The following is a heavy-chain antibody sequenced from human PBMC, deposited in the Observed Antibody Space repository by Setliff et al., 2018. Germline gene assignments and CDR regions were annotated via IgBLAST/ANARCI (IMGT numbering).Heavy chain of an antibody. CDR2: VYPGDSAT. Sequence: GESLKISCKGSGYRFTTYWIAWVRQKPGKGLEWMGIVYPGDSATQYSPSFQGQVTFSSDKSITTAYLHLSSLKASDTAMYYCARLGWSDAFDIWGQGTMVTVSS. CDR1: GYRFTTYW. CDR3: ARLGWSDAFDI. V-gene: IGHV5-51*01. J-gene: IGHJ3*02. D-gene: IGHD6-19*01.